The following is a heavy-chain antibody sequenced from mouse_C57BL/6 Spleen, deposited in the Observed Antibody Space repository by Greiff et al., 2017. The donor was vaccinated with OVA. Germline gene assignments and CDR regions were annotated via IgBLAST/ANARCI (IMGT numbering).Heavy chain of an antibody. V-gene: IGHV14-4*01. D-gene: IGHD2-5*01. CDR3: TTYSNYPAWFAY. J-gene: IGHJ3*01. Sequence: EVQLVESGAELVRPGASVKLSCTASGFNIKDDYMHWVKQRPEQGLEWIGWIDPENGDTEYASKFQGKATITADTSSNTAYLQLSSLTSEDTAVYYCTTYSNYPAWFAYWGQGTLVTVSA. CDR2: IDPENGDT. CDR1: GFNIKDDY.